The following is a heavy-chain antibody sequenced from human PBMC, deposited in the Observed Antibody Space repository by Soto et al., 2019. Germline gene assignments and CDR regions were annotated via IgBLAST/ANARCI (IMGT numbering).Heavy chain of an antibody. V-gene: IGHV4-30-2*01. CDR1: GGSISSGGYS. D-gene: IGHD1-1*01. J-gene: IGHJ5*02. Sequence: QLQLQESGSGLVRPSQTLSLTCAVSGGSISSGGYSWNCIRQPPGKALEWIGYIYHSGSTLYNTSLKSRVTISVDKSKNQFSLKLSSVTAADTAVYYCARDQLEGNWFDPWGQGTLVTVSS. CDR2: IYHSGST. CDR3: ARDQLEGNWFDP.